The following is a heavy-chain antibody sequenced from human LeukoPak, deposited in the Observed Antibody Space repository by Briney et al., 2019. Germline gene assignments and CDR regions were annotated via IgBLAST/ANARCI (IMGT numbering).Heavy chain of an antibody. J-gene: IGHJ3*02. CDR3: ARAAIIVGVDAFDI. V-gene: IGHV4-59*01. D-gene: IGHD3-22*01. CDR1: GGSISSYS. Sequence: SETLSLTCTVSGGSISSYSWSWIRQPPGKGLEWVGYIYYSGSTNYNTSLKSRVTISVDTSKNHLPLKLSSVTAAAAAVYYCARAAIIVGVDAFDIWGQGTMVTVSS. CDR2: IYYSGST.